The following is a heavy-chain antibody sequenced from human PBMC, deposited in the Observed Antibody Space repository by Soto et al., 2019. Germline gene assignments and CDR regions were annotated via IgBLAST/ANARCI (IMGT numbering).Heavy chain of an antibody. CDR3: ARGGSIYDILTGPGSGN. Sequence: SETLSLTCTVSGGSISSHYWSWIRQPPGQGLEWIGYVYYSGSTNYNPSLKSRVTISVDTSKSQFSLRLSSVTAADTAVYYCARGGSIYDILTGPGSGNWGQGTLVTVSS. J-gene: IGHJ4*02. D-gene: IGHD3-9*01. V-gene: IGHV4-59*08. CDR2: VYYSGST. CDR1: GGSISSHY.